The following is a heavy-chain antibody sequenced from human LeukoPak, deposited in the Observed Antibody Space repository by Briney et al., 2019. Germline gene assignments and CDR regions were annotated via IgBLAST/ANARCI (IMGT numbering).Heavy chain of an antibody. CDR1: GFSFTSYN. CDR2: ISYDGNIK. J-gene: IGHJ5*02. Sequence: GGSLRLSCAASGFSFTSYNFHWVRQAPGKGLQWLGFISYDGNIKYEDSVKGRFTISRDNSKNTLYLQMNSLRAEDTAVYYCARGAYGSGSYGDNWFDPWGQGTLVTVSS. CDR3: ARGAYGSGSYGDNWFDP. V-gene: IGHV3-30*14. D-gene: IGHD3-10*01.